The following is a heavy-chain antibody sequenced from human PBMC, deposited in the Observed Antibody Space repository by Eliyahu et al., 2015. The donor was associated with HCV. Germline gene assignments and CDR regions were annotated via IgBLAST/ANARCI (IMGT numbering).Heavy chain of an antibody. J-gene: IGHJ4*02. V-gene: IGHV6-1*01. CDR2: TYYRSKWLN. D-gene: IGHD2/OR15-2a*01. Sequence: QVQLQQSGPGLVQPSQXLSXXXAISGXXVXXNSGAWNWVRRSPSRGLEWLGRTYYRSKWLNDYAVSVRSRININADTSKNQFSLQLNSVTPEDTAVYYCAGGTMNKGFDSWGQGTLVTVST. CDR1: GXXVXXNSGA. CDR3: AGGTMNKGFDS.